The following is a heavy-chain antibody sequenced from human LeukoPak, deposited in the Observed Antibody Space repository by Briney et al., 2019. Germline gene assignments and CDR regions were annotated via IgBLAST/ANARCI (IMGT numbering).Heavy chain of an antibody. Sequence: SVKVSCKASGGTFSSYAISWVRQAPGRGLEWMGGIIPIFGTANYAQKFQGRVTITADESTSTAYMELGSLRSEDTAVYCCARGPGCSGGSCPFNYWGQGTLVTVSS. D-gene: IGHD2-15*01. V-gene: IGHV1-69*13. CDR3: ARGPGCSGGSCPFNY. CDR2: IIPIFGTA. CDR1: GGTFSSYA. J-gene: IGHJ4*02.